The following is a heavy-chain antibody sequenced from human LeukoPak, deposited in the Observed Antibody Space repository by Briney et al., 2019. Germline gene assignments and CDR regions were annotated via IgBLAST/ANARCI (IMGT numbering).Heavy chain of an antibody. Sequence: VSVKVSCKTSGYTFTNYGMHWVRQAPRQSHEWMGWINTGNGNTKSSQKFQDRVTLSRDTSASTAYMELNSLSSEDTAVYYCARVPLHDASGHYYSHWGQGTLVTVSS. CDR2: INTGNGNT. CDR1: GYTFTNYG. V-gene: IGHV1-3*04. CDR3: ARVPLHDASGHYYSH. D-gene: IGHD3-22*01. J-gene: IGHJ1*01.